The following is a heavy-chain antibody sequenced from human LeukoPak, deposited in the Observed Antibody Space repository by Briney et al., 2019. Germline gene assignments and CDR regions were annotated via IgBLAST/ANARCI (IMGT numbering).Heavy chain of an antibody. CDR2: IKTDGTIT. Sequence: HAGGSLRLSCVASGFTFSNYWMHWVRQAPGEGLEWVSRIKTDGTITSSADSVEGRFTISRDNAKNTLYLQMNSLRAEDTAVYYCARDRTTVSVFDYWGQGILVTVSS. CDR1: GFTFSNYW. V-gene: IGHV3-74*01. J-gene: IGHJ4*02. D-gene: IGHD4-17*01. CDR3: ARDRTTVSVFDY.